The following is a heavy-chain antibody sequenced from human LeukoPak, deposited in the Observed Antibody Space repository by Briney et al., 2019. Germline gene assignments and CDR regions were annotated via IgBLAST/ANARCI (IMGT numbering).Heavy chain of an antibody. CDR1: GFTFSNYA. Sequence: GGSLRLSCVASGFTFSNYAMHWVRQAPGKGLEYVSAISSNGDSTYYANSVKGGFTISRDNSKNTLFLQMGSLRAEDMAVYYCAREWVEYSNTWSHFDYWGQGTLVTVSS. D-gene: IGHD6-13*01. CDR3: AREWVEYSNTWSHFDY. CDR2: ISSNGDST. J-gene: IGHJ4*02. V-gene: IGHV3-64*01.